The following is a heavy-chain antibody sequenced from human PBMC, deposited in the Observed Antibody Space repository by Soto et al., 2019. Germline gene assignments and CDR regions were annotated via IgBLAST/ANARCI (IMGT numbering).Heavy chain of an antibody. CDR1: GYTFTAYY. Sequence: QVQLVQSGAEVKEPGDSVRVSCEASGYTFTAYYIHWVRQAPGQGLEWMGWINPKFGDTTYAQDFQGRLTLTRDMSISAVDRDLSRLASDDTAIYYCARNMDYYYGPGSGNGHGVWGQGTPVNVFS. D-gene: IGHD3-10*01. CDR3: ARNMDYYYGPGSGNGHGV. V-gene: IGHV1-2*02. CDR2: INPKFGDT. J-gene: IGHJ6*02.